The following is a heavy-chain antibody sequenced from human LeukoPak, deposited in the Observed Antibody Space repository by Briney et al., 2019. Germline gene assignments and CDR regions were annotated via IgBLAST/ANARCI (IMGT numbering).Heavy chain of an antibody. J-gene: IGHJ4*02. CDR2: IYYSGST. Sequence: KPSETLSLTCTVSGGSISSSSYYWGWIRQPPGKGLEWIGSIYYSGSTYYNPSLKSRVTISVDTSKNQFSLKLSSVTAADTAVYYCERYYDSSGSEIFDYWGQGTLVTVSS. V-gene: IGHV4-39*07. D-gene: IGHD3-22*01. CDR1: GGSISSSSYY. CDR3: ERYYDSSGSEIFDY.